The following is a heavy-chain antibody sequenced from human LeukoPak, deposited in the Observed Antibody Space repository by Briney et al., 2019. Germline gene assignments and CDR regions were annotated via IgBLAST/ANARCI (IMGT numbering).Heavy chain of an antibody. CDR2: ISVTGGST. D-gene: IGHD1-14*01. CDR1: GFTFSIYA. V-gene: IGHV3-23*01. Sequence: QTGGSLRLSCAASGFTFSIYAMGWVRQAPGKGLEWVSIISVTGGSTYYADSVKGRFTISRDNSKNTLFLQMNSLRAEDTAVYYCAKGNQFAGKWYFDYWGQGTLVTVSS. J-gene: IGHJ4*02. CDR3: AKGNQFAGKWYFDY.